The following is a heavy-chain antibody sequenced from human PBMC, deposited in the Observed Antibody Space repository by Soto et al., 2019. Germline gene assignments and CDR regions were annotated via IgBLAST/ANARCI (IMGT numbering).Heavy chain of an antibody. CDR2: IIPFFGTA. V-gene: IGHV1-69*13. CDR3: ARSAPMDAGNKYYYDF. J-gene: IGHJ4*02. D-gene: IGHD3-16*01. Sequence: ASVKVSCKASGGTFSTFGISWVRQAPGRGLEWMGGIIPFFGTAKYSQKFEDRISITADESTNTVYMDLRSLTSEDTAIYYCARSAPMDAGNKYYYDFWGQGALVTVSS. CDR1: GGTFSTFG.